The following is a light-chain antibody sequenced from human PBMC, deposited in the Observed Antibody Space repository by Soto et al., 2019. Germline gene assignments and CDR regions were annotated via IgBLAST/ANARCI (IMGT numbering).Light chain of an antibody. CDR3: YSYANSTTSLYI. V-gene: IGLV2-23*02. Sequence: QSALTQPASVSGSPGQSITISCTGTSSDVGSYNLVSWYQQHPGKAPKLLIYEVTKRPSGVSNRFSGSKSGNTASLTISGLQAEDEADYYCYSYANSTTSLYIFATGTKVTV. J-gene: IGLJ1*01. CDR2: EVT. CDR1: SSDVGSYNL.